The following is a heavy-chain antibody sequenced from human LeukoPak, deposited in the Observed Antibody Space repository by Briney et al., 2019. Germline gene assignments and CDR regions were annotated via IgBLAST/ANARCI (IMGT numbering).Heavy chain of an antibody. CDR2: IKLDGSEK. J-gene: IGHJ4*02. V-gene: IGHV3-7*01. D-gene: IGHD5-12*01. Sequence: GGPLRLSWAASGFTFGSYWMNWVRQAAGKGLEWVANIKLDGSEKYYADSVKGRFTISRDNARNSMYVQMNSLRVEDTGVYYCARDSGLTGYDLMDYWGQGTLVTVSS. CDR3: ARDSGLTGYDLMDY. CDR1: GFTFGSYW.